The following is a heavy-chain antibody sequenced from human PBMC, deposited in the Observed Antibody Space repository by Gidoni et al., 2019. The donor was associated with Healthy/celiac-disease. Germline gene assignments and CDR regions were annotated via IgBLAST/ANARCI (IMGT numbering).Heavy chain of an antibody. Sequence: QVQLVESGGGVVQPGRSLSLSCAASGFTLSSYGMHWVRQAPGKGLEWVAVIWYDGSNKYYADSVKGRFTIARDNSKNTLYLQMNSLRAEDTAVYYCARGKDAFDIWGQGTMVTVSS. J-gene: IGHJ3*02. V-gene: IGHV3-33*01. CDR3: ARGKDAFDI. CDR1: GFTLSSYG. CDR2: IWYDGSNK.